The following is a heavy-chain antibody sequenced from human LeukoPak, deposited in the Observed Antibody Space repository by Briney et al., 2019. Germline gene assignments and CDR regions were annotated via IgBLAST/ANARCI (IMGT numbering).Heavy chain of an antibody. CDR3: AKRGQWLVEDYYYYGMDV. Sequence: PGGSLRLSCAASGFTFSSYWRSWVRQAPGKGLEWVANIKQDGSEKYYVDSVKGRFTISRENAKNSLYLQMNSLRAEDTAVYYCAKRGQWLVEDYYYYGMDVWGQGTTVTVSS. CDR1: GFTFSSYW. CDR2: IKQDGSEK. D-gene: IGHD6-19*01. J-gene: IGHJ6*02. V-gene: IGHV3-7*03.